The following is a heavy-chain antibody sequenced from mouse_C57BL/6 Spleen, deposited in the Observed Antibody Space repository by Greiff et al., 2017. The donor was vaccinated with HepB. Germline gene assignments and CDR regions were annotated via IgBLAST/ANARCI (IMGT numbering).Heavy chain of an antibody. CDR2: ISNGGGST. CDR3: ARQFDV. CDR1: GFTFSDYY. V-gene: IGHV5-12*01. Sequence: EVMLVESGGGLVQPGGSLKLSCAASGFTFSDYYMYWVRQTPEKRLEWVAYISNGGGSTYYPDTVKGRFTISRDNAKNTLYLQMSRLKSEDTAMYYCARQFDVWGTGTTVTVSS. J-gene: IGHJ1*03.